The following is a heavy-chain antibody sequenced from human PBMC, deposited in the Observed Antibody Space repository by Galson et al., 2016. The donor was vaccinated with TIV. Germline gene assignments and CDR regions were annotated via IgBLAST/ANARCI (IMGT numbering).Heavy chain of an antibody. J-gene: IGHJ2*01. V-gene: IGHV1-69*13. Sequence: SVKVSCKASGGSFSNHAINWVRPAPGQGLEWMGGIIPIFRSPNYAQRFQGRVTITADESTSTAFVELSSLRSDDTAVYYCARPSDSSWYFDLWGRDTPVIVSS. CDR3: ARPSDSSWYFDL. D-gene: IGHD6-13*01. CDR2: IIPIFRSP. CDR1: GGSFSNHA.